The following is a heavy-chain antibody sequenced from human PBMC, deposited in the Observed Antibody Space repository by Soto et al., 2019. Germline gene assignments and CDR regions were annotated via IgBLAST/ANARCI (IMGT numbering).Heavy chain of an antibody. V-gene: IGHV4-39*07. J-gene: IGHJ6*02. D-gene: IGHD6-19*01. CDR2: IYYSGST. Sequence: SETLSLTCTVSGGSISSSSYYWGWIRQPPGKGLEWIGSIYYSGSTYYNPSLKSRVTISVDTSKNQFSLKLSSVTAADTAVYYCARESIAVAGNDYYGMDVWGQGTTLTVSS. CDR3: ARESIAVAGNDYYGMDV. CDR1: GGSISSSSYY.